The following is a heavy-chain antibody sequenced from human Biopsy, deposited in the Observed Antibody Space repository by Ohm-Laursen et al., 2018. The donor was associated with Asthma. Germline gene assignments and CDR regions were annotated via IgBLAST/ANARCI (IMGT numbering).Heavy chain of an antibody. V-gene: IGHV1-3*01. CDR3: ARTDYDFLTGQVNDAFAM. CDR1: GYTFINYA. CDR2: INAGNGNT. D-gene: IGHD3-9*01. Sequence: GASVKVSCKASGYTFINYAIHWVRQAPGQRLEWMGCINAGNGNTKYSQKFQGRVTISRDTSASTAYMDLSSLRSEDTAVYYCARTDYDFLTGQVNDAFAMWGQGTMVTVSS. J-gene: IGHJ3*02.